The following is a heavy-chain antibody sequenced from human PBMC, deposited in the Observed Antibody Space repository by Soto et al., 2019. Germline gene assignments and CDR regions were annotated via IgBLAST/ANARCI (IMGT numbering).Heavy chain of an antibody. CDR1: GYNFTSYW. Sequence: PGESLKISCKGSGYNFTSYWIGWVRQMPGKGLEWMAIIYPGDSDTRYSPSFQGQVTISVDKSISTAYLQWSSLKASDTAMYYCARLRADHLIAAALSGMDVWGQGTTVTVSS. CDR2: IYPGDSDT. J-gene: IGHJ6*02. D-gene: IGHD6-13*01. CDR3: ARLRADHLIAAALSGMDV. V-gene: IGHV5-51*01.